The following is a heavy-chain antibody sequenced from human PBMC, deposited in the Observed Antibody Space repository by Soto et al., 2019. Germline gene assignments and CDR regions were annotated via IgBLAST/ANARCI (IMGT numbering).Heavy chain of an antibody. Sequence: QVQLVESGGGVVQPGRSLRLSCAASGFTFSSYGMHWVRLAPGKGLEWVAVISYDGSNKYYADSVKGRFTISRDNSKNTLYLQMNSLRAEDTAVYYCAKDGGGSCLDYWGQGTLVTVSS. CDR2: ISYDGSNK. J-gene: IGHJ4*02. CDR1: GFTFSSYG. D-gene: IGHD2-15*01. V-gene: IGHV3-30*18. CDR3: AKDGGGSCLDY.